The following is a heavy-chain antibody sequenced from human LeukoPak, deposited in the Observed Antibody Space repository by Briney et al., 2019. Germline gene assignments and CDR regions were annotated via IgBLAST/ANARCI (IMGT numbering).Heavy chain of an antibody. V-gene: IGHV3-23*01. J-gene: IGHJ3*02. D-gene: IGHD5-18*01. Sequence: GGSLRLSCAASGFTFSSYAVSWVRQAPGKGLEWVSAISGSGGSTYYADSVKGRFTISRDNSKNTLYLQMNSLRAEDTAVYYCAKDLWGYSYGKSAFDIWGQGTMVTVSS. CDR1: GFTFSSYA. CDR3: AKDLWGYSYGKSAFDI. CDR2: ISGSGGST.